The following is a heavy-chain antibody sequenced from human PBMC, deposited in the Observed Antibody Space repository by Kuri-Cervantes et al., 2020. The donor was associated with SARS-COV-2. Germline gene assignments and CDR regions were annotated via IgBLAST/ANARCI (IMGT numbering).Heavy chain of an antibody. J-gene: IGHJ4*02. D-gene: IGHD3-22*01. CDR3: ARDRYYGSSGPMIDY. CDR1: GFTFSSYG. Sequence: GGSLRLSCAASGFTFSSYGMHWVRQAPGKGLEWVAVIWYDGSNKYYADSVKGRFTISRDNSKNTLYLQMNSLRAEDTAVYYCARDRYYGSSGPMIDYWGQGTLVTVSS. CDR2: IWYDGSNK. V-gene: IGHV3-33*01.